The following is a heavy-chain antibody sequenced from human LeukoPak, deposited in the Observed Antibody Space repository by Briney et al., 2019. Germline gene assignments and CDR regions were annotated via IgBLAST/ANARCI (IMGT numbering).Heavy chain of an antibody. CDR3: ARGWYGSDIYFGFDY. D-gene: IGHD3-10*01. V-gene: IGHV1-18*01. CDR1: GYTFTSYG. CDR2: ISGNTGNT. J-gene: IGHJ4*02. Sequence: GASVKVSCKASGYTFTSYGISWVRQAPGQGLEWMGWISGNTGNTNYAQNLQGRLTMTTDTSTSTAYMELRSLRSDDTAIYYCARGWYGSDIYFGFDYWGQGTLVTVSS.